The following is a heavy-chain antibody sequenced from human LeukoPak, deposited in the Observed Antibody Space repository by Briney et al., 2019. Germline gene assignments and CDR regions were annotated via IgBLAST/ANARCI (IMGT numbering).Heavy chain of an antibody. J-gene: IGHJ1*01. D-gene: IGHD2-21*02. Sequence: GGTLRLSCTASGITFSRNTMSWVRQAPGKGLEWVSAISASGGSTYYADSVKGRFTISRDNSKNTLYLQMNSLRAEDTAVYYCAKDSEYCGGDCYWYFQHWGQGTLVTVFS. CDR2: ISASGGST. CDR1: GITFSRNT. CDR3: AKDSEYCGGDCYWYFQH. V-gene: IGHV3-23*01.